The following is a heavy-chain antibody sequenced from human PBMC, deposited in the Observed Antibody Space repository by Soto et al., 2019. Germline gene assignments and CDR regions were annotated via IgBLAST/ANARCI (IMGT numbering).Heavy chain of an antibody. Sequence: GGSLRLSCAASGFTFDDYAMHWVRQAPGKGLEWVSGISWNSGSIGYADSVKGRFTISRDNAKNSLYLQMNSLRAEDTALYYCAKDMRRTLVATITGPLDYWGQGTLVTVSS. V-gene: IGHV3-9*01. D-gene: IGHD5-12*01. CDR2: ISWNSGSI. CDR3: AKDMRRTLVATITGPLDY. J-gene: IGHJ4*02. CDR1: GFTFDDYA.